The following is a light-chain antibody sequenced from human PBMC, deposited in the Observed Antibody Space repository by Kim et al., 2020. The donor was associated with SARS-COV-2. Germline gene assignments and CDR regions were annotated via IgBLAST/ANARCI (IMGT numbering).Light chain of an antibody. CDR3: HQYGSPPST. V-gene: IGKV3-20*01. CDR2: IAS. CDR1: RGVTSIY. Sequence: SPGQKATLSCGASRGVTSIYLAWYQQKPGQAPRLLIYIASGRATGIPDRFSGSGSGTEFTLTISRLEPEDFAVYYCHQYGSPPSTFGQGTRLEIK. J-gene: IGKJ5*01.